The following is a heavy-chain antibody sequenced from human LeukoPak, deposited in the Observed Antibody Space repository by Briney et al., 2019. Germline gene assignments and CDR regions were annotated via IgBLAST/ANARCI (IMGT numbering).Heavy chain of an antibody. CDR3: ATGGYYFDY. J-gene: IGHJ4*02. CDR2: IKSKVDGGTT. D-gene: IGHD2-2*01. V-gene: IGHV3-15*01. Sequence: GALRLSCAASGFTFSSYWMTWVRQAPGKGLEWVGRIKSKVDGGTTDYAASVKGRFTISRDDSKNTVYLQINSLKIEDTAVYYCATGGYYFDYWGQGTLVTVSS. CDR1: GFTFSSYW.